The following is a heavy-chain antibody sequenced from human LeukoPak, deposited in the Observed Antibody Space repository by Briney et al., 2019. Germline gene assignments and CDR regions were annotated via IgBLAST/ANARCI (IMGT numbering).Heavy chain of an antibody. Sequence: GRSLRLSCAASGFTFDDYAMHWVRQAPGKGLEWVSGISWNSGSIGYADSVKGRFTISRDNAKNSLYLQMNSLRAEDTAVYYCAKDIILWFGELTLPDAFDIWGQGTMVTVSS. V-gene: IGHV3-9*01. D-gene: IGHD3-10*01. CDR1: GFTFDDYA. CDR3: AKDIILWFGELTLPDAFDI. CDR2: ISWNSGSI. J-gene: IGHJ3*02.